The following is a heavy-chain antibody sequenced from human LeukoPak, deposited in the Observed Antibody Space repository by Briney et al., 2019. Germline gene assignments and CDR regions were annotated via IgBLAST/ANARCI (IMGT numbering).Heavy chain of an antibody. CDR3: AKGGGGWYLSVYYFDY. V-gene: IGHV3-23*01. J-gene: IGHJ4*02. CDR2: ISGSGGST. CDR1: GFTFSSYG. Sequence: GGSLRLSCAASGFTFSSYGMHWVRQAPGKGLEWVSAISGSGGSTYYADSVKGRFTISRDNSKNTLYLQMNSLRAEDTAVYYCAKGGGGWYLSVYYFDYWGQGTLVTVSS. D-gene: IGHD6-19*01.